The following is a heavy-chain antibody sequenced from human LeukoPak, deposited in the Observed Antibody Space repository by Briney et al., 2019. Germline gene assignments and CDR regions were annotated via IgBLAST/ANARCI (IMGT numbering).Heavy chain of an antibody. CDR3: ARDWVHPYYYDRSGYNPFDY. CDR1: GYTFTSYY. D-gene: IGHD3-22*01. V-gene: IGHV1-46*01. J-gene: IGHJ4*02. Sequence: ASVKVSCKASGYTFTSYYMHWVRQAPGQGLEWMGIVNPSGGSTSYAQKFQGRVTMTRDTSTSTVYMELSSLRSEDTAVYYCARDWVHPYYYDRSGYNPFDYWGQGTLVTVSS. CDR2: VNPSGGST.